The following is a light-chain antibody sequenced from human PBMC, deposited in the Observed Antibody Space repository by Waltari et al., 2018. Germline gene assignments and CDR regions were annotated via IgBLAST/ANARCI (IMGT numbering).Light chain of an antibody. CDR1: SSDVGSYNL. J-gene: IGLJ3*02. Sequence: QSALTQPASVSGSPGHSITIPCTGTSSDVGSYNLVSWYQHHPGKAPKLMIYEGTQRPSGVSDRFSGSKSGDTASLTISGLQAEDEADYYCCSYVRDITWVFGGGTKLTVL. CDR3: CSYVRDITWV. V-gene: IGLV2-23*01. CDR2: EGT.